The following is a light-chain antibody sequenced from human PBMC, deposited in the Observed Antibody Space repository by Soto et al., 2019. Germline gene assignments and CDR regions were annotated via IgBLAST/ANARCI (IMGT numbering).Light chain of an antibody. CDR2: GPS. V-gene: IGKV3-20*01. J-gene: IGKJ2*01. Sequence: EIVLTQSPGTLSLSPGQRVTLSCRASQNINNNYLAWYQQKPGQAPRLLIYGPSSRAIGIPDRFSGSGSRTDFTLTINRLAPEDSAVYYCQQYGSSPYTFGQGTKLEIK. CDR1: QNINNNY. CDR3: QQYGSSPYT.